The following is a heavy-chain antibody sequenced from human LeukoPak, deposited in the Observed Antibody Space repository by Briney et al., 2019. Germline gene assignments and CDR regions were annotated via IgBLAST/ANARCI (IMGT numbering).Heavy chain of an antibody. CDR2: XXGSGGST. Sequence: PGGSLRLSCAASGFTFSSYAMSWVRQAPGKGLXXXXXXXGSGGSTYYADSVKGRFTISRDNSKNTLYLQMNSLRAEDTAIYYCVKWGDYDILTNYYVPDYWGQGSLVTVSS. CDR1: GFTFSSYA. CDR3: VKWGDYDILTNYYVPDY. D-gene: IGHD3-9*01. J-gene: IGHJ4*02. V-gene: IGHV3-23*01.